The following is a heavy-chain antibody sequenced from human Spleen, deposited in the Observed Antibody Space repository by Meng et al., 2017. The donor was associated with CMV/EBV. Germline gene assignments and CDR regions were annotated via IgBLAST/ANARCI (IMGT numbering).Heavy chain of an antibody. CDR3: ARTNWNTHPLPGY. V-gene: IGHV1-2*02. CDR1: GYTFTGYY. Sequence: KASGYTFTGYYMHWVRQAPGQGLEWMGWINPNSGGTNYAQKFQGRVTMTRDTSISTAYMELSRLRSDDTAVYYCARTNWNTHPLPGYWGQGTLVTVSS. D-gene: IGHD1/OR15-1a*01. CDR2: INPNSGGT. J-gene: IGHJ4*02.